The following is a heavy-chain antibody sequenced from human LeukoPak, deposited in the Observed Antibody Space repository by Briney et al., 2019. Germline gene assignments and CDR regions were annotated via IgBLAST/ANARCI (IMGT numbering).Heavy chain of an antibody. J-gene: IGHJ3*02. CDR1: GGSISSGDYY. V-gene: IGHV4-30-4*08. CDR2: IYYSGST. CDR3: ARDPKLAATPHAFDI. D-gene: IGHD2-15*01. Sequence: PSETLSLTCTVSGGSISSGDYYWSWIRQPPGKGLEWIGYIYYSGSTYYNPSLKSRVTISVDTSKNQFSLKLSSVTAADTAVYYCARDPKLAATPHAFDIWGQGTVVTVSS.